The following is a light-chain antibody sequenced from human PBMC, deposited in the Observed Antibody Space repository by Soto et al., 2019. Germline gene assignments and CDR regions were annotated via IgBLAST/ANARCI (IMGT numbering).Light chain of an antibody. V-gene: IGLV2-14*01. J-gene: IGLJ1*01. CDR1: SSDVGGYNF. Sequence: QSVLTQPASVSGSPGQSITISCTGTSSDVGGYNFVSWFQHHPGKAPKVMIYEVSNRPSGVSNRFSGSKSGNTASLTIPGLQAEDEADYYCTSYTSSSIFYVFGTGTRSP. CDR3: TSYTSSSIFYV. CDR2: EVS.